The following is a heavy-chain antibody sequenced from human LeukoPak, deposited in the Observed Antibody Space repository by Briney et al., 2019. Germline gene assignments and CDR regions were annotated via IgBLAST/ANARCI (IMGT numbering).Heavy chain of an antibody. Sequence: QSGGSLRLSCAASGFTFSSYSMNWVRQAPGEGLVWVSRIDSDGSTINYADSVKGRFTISRDNARNTLYLQMNSLRVEDTALYFCATAGNYRFDYWGQGTLVTVSS. CDR2: IDSDGSTI. CDR3: ATAGNYRFDY. CDR1: GFTFSSYS. J-gene: IGHJ4*02. D-gene: IGHD1-7*01. V-gene: IGHV3-74*01.